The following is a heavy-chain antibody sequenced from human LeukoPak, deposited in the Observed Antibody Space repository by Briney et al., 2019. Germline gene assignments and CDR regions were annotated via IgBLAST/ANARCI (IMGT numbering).Heavy chain of an antibody. Sequence: ASVKVSCKASGGTFSSYAISWVRQAPGQGPEWMGRIIPILGIANYAQKFQGRVTITADKSTSTAYMELSSLRYEDTAVYYCAREGLLTPYYFDYWGQGTLVTVSS. CDR3: AREGLLTPYYFDY. D-gene: IGHD1-14*01. V-gene: IGHV1-69*04. J-gene: IGHJ4*02. CDR2: IIPILGIA. CDR1: GGTFSSYA.